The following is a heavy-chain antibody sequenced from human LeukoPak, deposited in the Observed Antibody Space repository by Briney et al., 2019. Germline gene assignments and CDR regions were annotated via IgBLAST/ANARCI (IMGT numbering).Heavy chain of an antibody. J-gene: IGHJ4*02. CDR2: ISAYNGNT. D-gene: IGHD6-19*01. V-gene: IGHV1-18*01. CDR3: ARGKGSSGWYYFDY. CDR1: VYTFTSYG. Sequence: ASVKVSCKAFVYTFTSYGISGVRQAPGKGLEGMGWISAYNGNTNYAQKLQGRVTMTTDTSTSTAYMELRSLRSDDTAVYYCARGKGSSGWYYFDYWGQGTLVTVSS.